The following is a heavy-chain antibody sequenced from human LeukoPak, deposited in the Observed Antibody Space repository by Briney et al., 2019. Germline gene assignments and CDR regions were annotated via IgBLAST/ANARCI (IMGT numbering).Heavy chain of an antibody. Sequence: GGSLRLSCAASGFTFDDYAMHWVRQAPGKGLEWVSGISSNSGSIGYADSVKGRFTISRDNAKNSVYLQMNSLRAEDTALYYCAKDEEYDYGGNFQHWGQGTLVTVSS. CDR2: ISSNSGSI. J-gene: IGHJ1*01. CDR3: AKDEEYDYGGNFQH. V-gene: IGHV3-9*01. CDR1: GFTFDDYA. D-gene: IGHD4-23*01.